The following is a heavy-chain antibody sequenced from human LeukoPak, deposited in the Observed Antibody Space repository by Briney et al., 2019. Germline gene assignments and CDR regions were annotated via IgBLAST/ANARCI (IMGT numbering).Heavy chain of an antibody. CDR2: IKQDGSEK. Sequence: GGSLRPSCAASGFTFSSYWMSWVRQAPGKGLEWVANIKQDGSEKYYVDSVKGRFTISRDNAKNSLYLQMNSLRAEDTAVYYCARQNHDIVVVPAARYYYYYYMDVWGKGTTVTISS. D-gene: IGHD2-2*01. J-gene: IGHJ6*03. V-gene: IGHV3-7*01. CDR3: ARQNHDIVVVPAARYYYYYYMDV. CDR1: GFTFSSYW.